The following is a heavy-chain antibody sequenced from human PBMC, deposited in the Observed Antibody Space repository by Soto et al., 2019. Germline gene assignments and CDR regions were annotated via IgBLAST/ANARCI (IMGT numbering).Heavy chain of an antibody. V-gene: IGHV1-3*01. D-gene: IGHD1-1*01. CDR3: ARDRVLERPYSYYGMDV. CDR2: INAGNGNT. J-gene: IGHJ6*02. CDR1: GYTFTNYA. Sequence: ASVKVSCKASGYTFTNYAMHWVRQAPGQRLEWMGWINAGNGNTKYSQKFQGRVTITMDTSASTAYVELSSLGSEDTAVYYCARDRVLERPYSYYGMDVWGQGTTVTVSS.